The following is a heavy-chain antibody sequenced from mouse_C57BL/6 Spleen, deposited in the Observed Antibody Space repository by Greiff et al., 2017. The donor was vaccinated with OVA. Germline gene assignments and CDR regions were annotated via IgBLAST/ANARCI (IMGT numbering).Heavy chain of an antibody. CDR1: GFTFSSYA. CDR3: TREYYYGMGYFDY. CDR2: ISSGGDYI. Sequence: DVKVEESGEGLVKPGGSLKLSCAASGFTFSSYAMSWVRQTPEKRLEWVAYISSGGDYIYYADTVKGRFTISRDNARNTLYLQMSSLKSEDTAMYYCTREYYYGMGYFDYWGQGTTLTGSS. J-gene: IGHJ2*01. V-gene: IGHV5-9-1*02. D-gene: IGHD1-1*01.